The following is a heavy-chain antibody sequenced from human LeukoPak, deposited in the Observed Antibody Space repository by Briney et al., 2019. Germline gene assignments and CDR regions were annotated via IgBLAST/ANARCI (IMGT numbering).Heavy chain of an antibody. J-gene: IGHJ4*02. CDR2: INPNSGGT. D-gene: IGHD2-21*02. CDR3: AKAVAMGCGGDCYSFDY. V-gene: IGHV1-2*06. CDR1: GYTFTGYY. Sequence: ASVKVSXKASGYTFTGYYMHWVRQAPGQGLEWMGRINPNSGGTNYAQKFQGRVTMTRDTSISTAYMELSRLRSDDTAVYYCAKAVAMGCGGDCYSFDYWGQGTLVTVSS.